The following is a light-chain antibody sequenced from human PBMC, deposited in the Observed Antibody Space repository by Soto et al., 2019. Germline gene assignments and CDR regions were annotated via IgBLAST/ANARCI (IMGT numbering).Light chain of an antibody. CDR2: EVS. V-gene: IGLV2-14*01. CDR1: SSDVGGYNY. CDR3: QSYHSSLSGSEV. Sequence: QSALTQPASVSGSPGQSITISCTGTSSDVGGYNYVSWYQHHPGKAPKLMIYEVSNRPSGVSNRFSGSKSGNTASLTISGLQAEDEADYYCQSYHSSLSGSEVFGGGTKVTVL. J-gene: IGLJ2*01.